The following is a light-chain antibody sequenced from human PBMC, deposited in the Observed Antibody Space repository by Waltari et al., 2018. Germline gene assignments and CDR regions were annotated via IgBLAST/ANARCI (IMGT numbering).Light chain of an antibody. J-gene: IGKJ2*01. Sequence: DIQMTQAPSSLSASIGDRVIITCRASENIANNVSWYRQKPGTAPELLIYRISSLQSGVPSRFSGGGSGTDFTLTISRLQPEDFATYICQQSYSRPPTFGQGTKVEIK. CDR3: QQSYSRPPT. V-gene: IGKV1-39*01. CDR2: RIS. CDR1: ENIANN.